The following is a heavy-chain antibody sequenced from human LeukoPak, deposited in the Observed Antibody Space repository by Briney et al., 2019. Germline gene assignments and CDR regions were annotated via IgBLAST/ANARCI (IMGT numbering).Heavy chain of an antibody. V-gene: IGHV4-59*01. Sequence: SETLSLTCTVSGGSISSYYWSWIRQPPGKGLEWIGYIYYSGSTNYNPSLKSRVTISVDTSKNQFSLKLSSVTAADTAVYYCARYISWGDYTDVWGKGTTVTVSS. CDR1: GGSISSYY. CDR3: ARYISWGDYTDV. CDR2: IYYSGST. J-gene: IGHJ6*03. D-gene: IGHD7-27*01.